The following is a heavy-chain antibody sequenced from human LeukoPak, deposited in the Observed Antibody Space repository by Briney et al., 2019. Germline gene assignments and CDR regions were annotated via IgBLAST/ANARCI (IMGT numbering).Heavy chain of an antibody. CDR1: GGSISSYY. D-gene: IGHD3-10*01. Sequence: PSETLSLTCTVSGGSISSYYWSWIRQPPGKGLEWIGYIYYSGSTNYNPSLKSRVTISVDTSKNQCSLTLCSVTAADTAVYYCARDRDYYGSGSYYRELDYWGQGTLVTVSS. J-gene: IGHJ4*02. V-gene: IGHV4-59*01. CDR2: IYYSGST. CDR3: ARDRDYYGSGSYYRELDY.